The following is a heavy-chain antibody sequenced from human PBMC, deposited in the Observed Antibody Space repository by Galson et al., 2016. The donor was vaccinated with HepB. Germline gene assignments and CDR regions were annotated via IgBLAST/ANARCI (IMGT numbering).Heavy chain of an antibody. CDR2: ISGSGGST. CDR3: AKGGEQWLVRGYFDY. D-gene: IGHD6-19*01. Sequence: SLRLSCAASGFTFSSYAMSWVRQAPGKGLEWVSVISGSGGSTYYAGSVKGRFTISRDNSKNTLYLQMNRLRAEDTAVYYCAKGGEQWLVRGYFDYWGQGALVTVSS. V-gene: IGHV3-23*01. CDR1: GFTFSSYA. J-gene: IGHJ4*02.